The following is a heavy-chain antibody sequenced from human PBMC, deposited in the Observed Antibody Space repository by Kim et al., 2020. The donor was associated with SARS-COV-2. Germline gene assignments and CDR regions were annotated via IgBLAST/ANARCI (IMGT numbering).Heavy chain of an antibody. CDR1: GGTFSSYA. D-gene: IGHD3-10*01. J-gene: IGHJ6*02. Sequence: SVKVSCKASGGTFSSYAISWVRQAPGQGLEWMGGIIPIFGTANYAQKFQGRVTITADESTSTAYMELSSLRSEDTAVYYCARKRVRGVVASIDYYYYGMDVWGQGTTVTVSS. CDR2: IIPIFGTA. V-gene: IGHV1-69*13. CDR3: ARKRVRGVVASIDYYYYGMDV.